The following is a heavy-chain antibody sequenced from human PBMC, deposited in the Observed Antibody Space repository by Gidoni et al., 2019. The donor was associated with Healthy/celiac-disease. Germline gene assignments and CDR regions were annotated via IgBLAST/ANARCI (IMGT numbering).Heavy chain of an antibody. J-gene: IGHJ4*02. V-gene: IGHV3-23*01. CDR2: ISGSGGST. Sequence: VQLLESGGGLVQPGGSLRLSCAASGFTFSSYAMSWVRQAPGKGLEWVSAISGSGGSTYYADSVKGRFTISRDNSKNTLYLQMNSLRDEDRSVYDCAKDLSAYSSGWLSWGQGTLVTVSS. CDR3: AKDLSAYSSGWLS. CDR1: GFTFSSYA. D-gene: IGHD6-19*01.